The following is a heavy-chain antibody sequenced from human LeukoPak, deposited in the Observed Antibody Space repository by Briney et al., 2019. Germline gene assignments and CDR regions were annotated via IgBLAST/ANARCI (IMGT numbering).Heavy chain of an antibody. V-gene: IGHV3-30*18. J-gene: IGHJ4*02. CDR2: ISYDGSKK. Sequence: GGSLRLSCAASGFTFSNVWMSWVRQAPGKGLEWVAVISYDGSKKYYAESVKGRFTISRDNSKSTLYLQMNRLRADDKALYYCVKDRSGAAAGIRLDSWGQGTLVTVSS. CDR1: GFTFSNVW. D-gene: IGHD6-13*01. CDR3: VKDRSGAAAGIRLDS.